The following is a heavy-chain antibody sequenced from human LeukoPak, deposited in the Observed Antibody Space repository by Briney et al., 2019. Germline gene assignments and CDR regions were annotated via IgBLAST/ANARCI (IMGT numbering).Heavy chain of an antibody. CDR3: AKQRAAGLFDY. Sequence: GGSLRLPCAASGFTFSSYGMHWVRQAPGKGLEWVAVISYDGSNKYYADSVKGRFTISRDNSKNTLYLQMNSLRAEDTAVYYCAKQRAAGLFDYWGQGTLVTVSS. CDR2: ISYDGSNK. CDR1: GFTFSSYG. V-gene: IGHV3-30*18. J-gene: IGHJ4*02. D-gene: IGHD6-13*01.